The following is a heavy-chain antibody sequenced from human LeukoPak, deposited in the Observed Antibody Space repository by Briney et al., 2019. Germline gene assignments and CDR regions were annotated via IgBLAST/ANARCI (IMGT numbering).Heavy chain of an antibody. CDR3: ARESVLRYFDWLFGPLDY. CDR1: GYTFTSYY. J-gene: IGHJ4*02. CDR2: INPSGGST. V-gene: IGHV1-46*01. Sequence: GASVKVSCKASGYTFTSYYMHWVRQAPGQGLEWMGIINPSGGSTSYAQKFQGRVTMTRDTSTSTVYMELSSLRSEDTAVYYCARESVLRYFDWLFGPLDYWGQGTLVTVSS. D-gene: IGHD3-9*01.